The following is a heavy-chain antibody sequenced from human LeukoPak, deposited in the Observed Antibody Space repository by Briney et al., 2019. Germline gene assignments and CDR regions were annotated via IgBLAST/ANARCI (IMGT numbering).Heavy chain of an antibody. D-gene: IGHD2-21*02. CDR3: AKSVSGDTWDYFDY. CDR1: GFTFSSYW. J-gene: IGHJ4*02. CDR2: ISGSDTAT. Sequence: GGSLRLSCAASGFTFSSYWMSWVRQAPGKGLEWVSAISGSDTATKYADSVKGRFTISRDNSKNTLYLHMNSLRAEDTAVYYCAKSVSGDTWDYFDYWGQGTLVTVSS. V-gene: IGHV3-23*01.